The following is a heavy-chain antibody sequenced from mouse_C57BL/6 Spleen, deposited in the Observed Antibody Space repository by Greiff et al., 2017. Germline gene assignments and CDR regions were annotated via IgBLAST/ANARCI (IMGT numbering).Heavy chain of an antibody. J-gene: IGHJ2*01. D-gene: IGHD2-2*01. CDR1: GYTFTDYY. CDR2: INPYNGGT. Sequence: EVQLQQSGPVLVKPGASVKMSCKASGYTFTDYYMNWVKQSHGTSLEWIGVINPYNGGTSYNQKFKGKATLPVDKSSSTAYMELNSLTSEDSAVYYCARGSTMVTTGPLDYWGQGTTLTVSS. CDR3: ARGSTMVTTGPLDY. V-gene: IGHV1-19*01.